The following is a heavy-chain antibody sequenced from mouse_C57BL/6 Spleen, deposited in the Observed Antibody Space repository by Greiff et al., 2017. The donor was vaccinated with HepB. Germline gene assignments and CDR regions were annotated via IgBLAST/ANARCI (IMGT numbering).Heavy chain of an antibody. CDR2: IHPNSGST. J-gene: IGHJ1*03. CDR1: GYTFTSYW. V-gene: IGHV1-64*01. CDR3: ARGITTVVAPHWYFDV. D-gene: IGHD1-1*01. Sequence: VQLQQPGAELVKPGASVKLSCKASGYTFTSYWMHWVKQRPGQGLEWIGMIHPNSGSTNYNEKFKSKATLTVDKSSRTAYMQLSSLTSEDSAVYYCARGITTVVAPHWYFDVWGTGTTVTVSS.